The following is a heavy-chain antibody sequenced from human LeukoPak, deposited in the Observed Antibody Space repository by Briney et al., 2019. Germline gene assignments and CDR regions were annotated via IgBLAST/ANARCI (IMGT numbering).Heavy chain of an antibody. J-gene: IGHJ5*02. CDR1: GYTFTSYG. CDR2: INAGNGNT. CDR3: ARRLGSGFDP. D-gene: IGHD7-27*01. Sequence: ASVKVSCKASGYTFTSYGISWVRQAPGQRLEWMGWINAGNGNTKYSQKFQGRVTITRDTSASTAYMELSSLRSEDTAVYYCARRLGSGFDPWGQGTLVTVSS. V-gene: IGHV1-3*01.